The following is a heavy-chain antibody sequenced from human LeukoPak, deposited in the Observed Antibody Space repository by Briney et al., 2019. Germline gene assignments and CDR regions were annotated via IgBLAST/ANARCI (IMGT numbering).Heavy chain of an antibody. Sequence: SETLSLTCAVYGGSFSGYYWSWLRQPPGKGLEWIGEINHSGSTNYNPSLKSRATISVDTSKNQFSLKLSSVTAADTAVYYCARHRGYSYGVDYWGQGTLVTVSS. J-gene: IGHJ4*02. CDR2: INHSGST. CDR3: ARHRGYSYGVDY. V-gene: IGHV4-34*01. CDR1: GGSFSGYY. D-gene: IGHD5-18*01.